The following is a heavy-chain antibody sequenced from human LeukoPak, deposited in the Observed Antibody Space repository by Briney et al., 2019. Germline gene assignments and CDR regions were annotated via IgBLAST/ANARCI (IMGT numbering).Heavy chain of an antibody. D-gene: IGHD6-13*01. J-gene: IGHJ6*03. CDR2: IFSASSYI. Sequence: GGSLRLSCAASGFTFSIYSLTWVGPGPRKGVEWVESIFSASSYIYYADSVRGRFTISRDNAQYLAYLQMNSLRAEDTAVYYCARLHRADYSTSPVPYYNYYMNAWDKGTTVIVSS. CDR3: ARLHRADYSTSPVPYYNYYMNA. V-gene: IGHV3-21*06. CDR1: GFTFSIYS.